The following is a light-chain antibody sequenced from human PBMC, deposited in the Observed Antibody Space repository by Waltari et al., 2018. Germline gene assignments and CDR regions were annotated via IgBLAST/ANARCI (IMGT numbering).Light chain of an antibody. CDR1: QCVSSY. CDR2: DAS. Sequence: DTLMTQSPSSLCASVGDRVTLTCRASQCVSSYVMWYQQKLGKAPKLLIYDASSMQSGVPSRFSGSGCGTDFTLTISSLQPEDFATYYCQQTYSSPPEYTFGQGTKLESK. J-gene: IGKJ2*01. CDR3: QQTYSSPPEYT. V-gene: IGKV1-39*01.